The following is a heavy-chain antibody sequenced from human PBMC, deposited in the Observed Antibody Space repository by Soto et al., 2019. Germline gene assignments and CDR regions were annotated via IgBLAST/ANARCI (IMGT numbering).Heavy chain of an antibody. Sequence: SETLSLTCTVSGGSVSGYYWSWVRQPPGKGLEWLGYIHYGGTTMYNPSVKSRVTISVDTPRNQFSLRLYSLTAADTAVYYCTRHAVIPKFQYGLDLWGQGITVTVSS. D-gene: IGHD2-2*01. CDR3: TRHAVIPKFQYGLDL. V-gene: IGHV4-59*02. CDR1: GGSVSGYY. J-gene: IGHJ6*02. CDR2: IHYGGTT.